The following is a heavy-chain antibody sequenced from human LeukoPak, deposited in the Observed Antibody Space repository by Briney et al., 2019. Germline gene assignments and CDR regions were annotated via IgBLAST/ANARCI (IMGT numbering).Heavy chain of an antibody. CDR2: INSDGSST. CDR1: GFTFSSYW. V-gene: IGHV3-74*01. J-gene: IGHJ4*02. Sequence: SGGSLRLSCAASGFTFSSYWMHWVRQAPGKGLVWVSRINSDGSSTSYADSVKGRFTISRDNAKNTLYLQMNSLRAEDTAVYYCASVVGATSFDYWGQGTLVTVSS. D-gene: IGHD1-26*01. CDR3: ASVVGATSFDY.